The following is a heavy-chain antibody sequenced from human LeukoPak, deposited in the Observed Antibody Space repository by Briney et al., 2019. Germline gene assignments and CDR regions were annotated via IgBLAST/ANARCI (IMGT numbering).Heavy chain of an antibody. D-gene: IGHD2-8*02. CDR3: ARNPYGTGHFDP. CDR1: GYTFTTYD. J-gene: IGHJ5*02. Sequence: ASVKVSCKASGYTFTTYDINWVRQATGRGLEWMGWMSSNNGHTGYAQKFQGRVTMTGDTSINTAYMELSSLTSEDTAVYYCARNPYGTGHFDPWGQGSLVTVSS. CDR2: MSSNNGHT. V-gene: IGHV1-8*01.